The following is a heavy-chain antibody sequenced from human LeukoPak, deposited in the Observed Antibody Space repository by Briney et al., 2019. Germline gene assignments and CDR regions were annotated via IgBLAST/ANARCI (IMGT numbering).Heavy chain of an antibody. CDR2: IKQDGTEK. J-gene: IGHJ4*02. CDR1: GFTFSSYW. Sequence: GGSLRLSCAASGFTFSSYWMSWVRQAPGKGLEWVANIKQDGTEKYYVDSVKGRFTISRDNAKNSLYLQMNSLRAEDTAVYYCARDSRNYYDSSGYGYWGQGTLVTVSS. V-gene: IGHV3-7*01. CDR3: ARDSRNYYDSSGYGY. D-gene: IGHD3-22*01.